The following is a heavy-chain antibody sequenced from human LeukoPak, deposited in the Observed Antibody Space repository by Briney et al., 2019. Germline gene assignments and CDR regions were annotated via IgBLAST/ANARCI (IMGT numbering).Heavy chain of an antibody. V-gene: IGHV2-70*04. D-gene: IGHD5-24*01. J-gene: IGHJ4*02. Sequence: ESGPTLVNPTQTLTLTCTFSGFSLSTSGMRVSWIRQPPGKALEWLARIDWDDDKFYTRSLRTRLTISKDTSKNQVVLTMTNLDPVDTATYYCARMNDGYPFDYWGQGTLVTVS. CDR3: ARMNDGYPFDY. CDR1: GFSLSTSGMR. CDR2: IDWDDDK.